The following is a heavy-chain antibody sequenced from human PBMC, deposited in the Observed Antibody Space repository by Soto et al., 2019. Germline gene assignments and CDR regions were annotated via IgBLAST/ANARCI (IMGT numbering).Heavy chain of an antibody. CDR1: GGSISSYY. V-gene: IGHV4-59*01. D-gene: IGHD1-20*01. CDR2: IYYSGST. J-gene: IGHJ5*02. Sequence: SETLSLTCTVSGGSISSYYWSWIRQPPGKGLEWIGYIYYSGSTNYNPSLKSRVTISVDTSKNQFSLKLSSVTAADTAVYYCARRGYNWTPKRDWFDPWGQGTLVTVS. CDR3: ARRGYNWTPKRDWFDP.